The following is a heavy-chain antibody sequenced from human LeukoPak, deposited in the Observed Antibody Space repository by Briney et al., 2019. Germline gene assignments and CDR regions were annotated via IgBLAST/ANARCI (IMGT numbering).Heavy chain of an antibody. V-gene: IGHV3-23*01. Sequence: PGGSLRLSCAASGFTFSSFSSYAMTWVRQAPGKGLGWVSSIGATGGNTYYADSVKGRFTISRDNSENTLYLQMNNLRPEDTAVYYCASWPVGWYGEDSWGQGTLVTVSS. CDR2: IGATGGNT. CDR3: ASWPVGWYGEDS. CDR1: GFTFSSFSSYA. D-gene: IGHD6-19*01. J-gene: IGHJ4*02.